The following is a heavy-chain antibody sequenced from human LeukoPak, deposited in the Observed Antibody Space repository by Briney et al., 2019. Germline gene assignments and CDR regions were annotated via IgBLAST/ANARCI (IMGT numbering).Heavy chain of an antibody. J-gene: IGHJ4*02. V-gene: IGHV4-59*01. D-gene: IGHD3-9*01. Sequence: NSSETLSLTCTVSGGSISSYYWSWIRQPPGKGLEWIGYIYYSGSTNYNPPLKSRVTISVDTSKNKFSLKLSSVTAADTAVYYCARGNKYYDILTGYYPFDYWGQGTLVTVSS. CDR3: ARGNKYYDILTGYYPFDY. CDR1: GGSISSYY. CDR2: IYYSGST.